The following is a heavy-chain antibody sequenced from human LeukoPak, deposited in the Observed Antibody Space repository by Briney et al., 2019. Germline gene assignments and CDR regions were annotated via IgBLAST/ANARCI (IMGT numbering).Heavy chain of an antibody. Sequence: KPGESLKISCKGSGYSFTSYWIGWVRQMPGKGLEWMGIIYPGDSDTRYSPSFQGQVTISADKSISTAYLQWSSLKASDTAMYYCARHGTYSSGWYSLGYWGQGTLVTVSS. CDR2: IYPGDSDT. V-gene: IGHV5-51*01. CDR1: GYSFTSYW. D-gene: IGHD6-19*01. J-gene: IGHJ4*02. CDR3: ARHGTYSSGWYSLGY.